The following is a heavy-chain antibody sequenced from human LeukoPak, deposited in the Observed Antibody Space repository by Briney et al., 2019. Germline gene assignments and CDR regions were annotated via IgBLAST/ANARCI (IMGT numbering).Heavy chain of an antibody. Sequence: SGGSLRLSCAASGFTFSTSWMHWVRQAPGKGLMWVSRIKSDGSTNYDDSVKGRLTISTDNANNTLSLQMNSLIPEDTGVYYCARAPSEIGGYYPEYFRHWGQGTLVTVSS. CDR1: GFTFSTSW. J-gene: IGHJ1*01. CDR3: ARAPSEIGGYYPEYFRH. V-gene: IGHV3-74*01. CDR2: IKSDGST. D-gene: IGHD3-22*01.